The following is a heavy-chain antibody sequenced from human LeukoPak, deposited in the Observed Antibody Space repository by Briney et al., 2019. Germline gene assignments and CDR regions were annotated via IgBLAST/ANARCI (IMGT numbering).Heavy chain of an antibody. D-gene: IGHD2-15*01. CDR2: ISGSGGST. J-gene: IGHJ4*02. V-gene: IGHV3-23*01. CDR1: GITFSSYA. CDR3: AKIGGCSGGSCYGRSLAFDY. Sequence: GGSLRLSCAASGITFSSYAMSWVRQAPGKGLEWVSAISGSGGSTYYADSVKGRFTISRDNSKNTPYLQMNSLRAEDTAVYYCAKIGGCSGGSCYGRSLAFDYWGQGTLVTVPS.